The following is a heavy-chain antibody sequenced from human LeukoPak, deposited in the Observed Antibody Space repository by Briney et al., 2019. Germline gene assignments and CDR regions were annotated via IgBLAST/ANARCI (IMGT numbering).Heavy chain of an antibody. Sequence: GKSLRLSCAASGFTLSSYWMSWVRQAPGKGLEWVANIKQDGSEKYYVDSVKGRFTISRDNAKNSLYLQMNSLRAEDTAVYYCAELEWPRGYWGQGTLVTVSS. D-gene: IGHD1-7*01. CDR3: AELEWPRGY. V-gene: IGHV3-7*01. CDR2: IKQDGSEK. J-gene: IGHJ4*02. CDR1: GFTLSSYW.